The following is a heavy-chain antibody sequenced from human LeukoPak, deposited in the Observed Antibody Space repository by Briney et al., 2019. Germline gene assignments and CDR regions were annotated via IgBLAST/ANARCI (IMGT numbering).Heavy chain of an antibody. Sequence: PGGSLRLSCTASGFTVSSNYMSWVRQAPGKGLEWVSVIYSGGSTYYADSVKGRFTISRDNSKNTLYLQMNSLRAEDTAVYYCARVDILTGTPDYWGQGTLVTVSS. V-gene: IGHV3-66*01. CDR2: IYSGGST. J-gene: IGHJ4*02. CDR3: ARVDILTGTPDY. D-gene: IGHD3-9*01. CDR1: GFTVSSNY.